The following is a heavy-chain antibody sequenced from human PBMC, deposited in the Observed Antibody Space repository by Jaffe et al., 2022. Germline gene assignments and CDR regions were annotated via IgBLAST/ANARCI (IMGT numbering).Heavy chain of an antibody. D-gene: IGHD5-18*01. CDR2: IYYSGST. Sequence: QVQLQESGPGLVKPSETLSLTCTVSGGSISSYYWSWIRQPPGKGLEWIGYIYYSGSTNYNPSLKSRVTISVDTSKNQFSLKLSSVTAADTAVYYCARFVDTAMADYWYFDLWGRGTLVTVSS. V-gene: IGHV4-59*01. CDR1: GGSISSYY. J-gene: IGHJ2*01. CDR3: ARFVDTAMADYWYFDL.